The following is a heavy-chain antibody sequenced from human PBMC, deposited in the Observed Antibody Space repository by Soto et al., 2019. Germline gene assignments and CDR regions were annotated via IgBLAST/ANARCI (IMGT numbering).Heavy chain of an antibody. CDR3: ARGKAARRPLTCPLGWFDP. CDR2: SYHSGST. CDR1: GGSIISDY. V-gene: IGHV4-30-2*01. Sequence: PSETLSLTCTASGGSIISDYWSWIRQPPGKGLEWIGYSYHSGSTYYNPSLKSRVTISVDRSKNQFSLKLSSVTAADTAVYYCARGKAARRPLTCPLGWFDPWGQGTLGTASS. J-gene: IGHJ5*02. D-gene: IGHD6-6*01.